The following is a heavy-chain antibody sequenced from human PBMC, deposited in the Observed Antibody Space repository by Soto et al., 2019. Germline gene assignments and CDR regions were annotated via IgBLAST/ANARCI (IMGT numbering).Heavy chain of an antibody. CDR1: GFTFSSYA. Sequence: GGSLRLSCAASGFTFSSYAMSWVRQAPGKGLEWVGRIKSKSDGGTTDYAAPVKGRFTISRDDSKNTLCLQMNSLKTEDTAVYYCTTNFYSDYGMDVWGQGTTVTVSS. V-gene: IGHV3-15*01. CDR3: TTNFYSDYGMDV. CDR2: IKSKSDGGTT. J-gene: IGHJ6*02. D-gene: IGHD4-4*01.